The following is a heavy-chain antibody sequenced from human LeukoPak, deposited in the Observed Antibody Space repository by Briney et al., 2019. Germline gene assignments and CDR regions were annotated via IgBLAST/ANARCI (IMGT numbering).Heavy chain of an antibody. D-gene: IGHD4-11*01. CDR2: IFTSGST. V-gene: IGHV4-61*02. Sequence: SETLSLTCTVSGGSISSGRFYWSWIRQPAGKGLEWIGRIFTSGSTNYNPSLKSRVSISVNTSKNQFSLKLSSVTAADTAVYYCARALGYSNYGAWYYYYYMDVWGKGTTVTVSS. J-gene: IGHJ6*03. CDR3: ARALGYSNYGAWYYYYYMDV. CDR1: GGSISSGRFY.